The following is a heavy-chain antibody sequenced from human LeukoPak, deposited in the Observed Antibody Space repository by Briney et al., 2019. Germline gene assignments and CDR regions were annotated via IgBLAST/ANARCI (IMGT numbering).Heavy chain of an antibody. CDR3: ATASRLGNWNDRYYYYYYYMDV. D-gene: IGHD1-20*01. J-gene: IGHJ6*03. CDR1: GGSFSGYY. Sequence: PSETLSLTCAVYGGSFSGYYWSWIRQPPGKGLEWIGEINHSGSTNYNPSLKSRVTISVDTSKNQFSLQLSSVTAADTAVYYCATASRLGNWNDRYYYYYYYMDVWGKGTTVTVSS. V-gene: IGHV4-34*01. CDR2: INHSGST.